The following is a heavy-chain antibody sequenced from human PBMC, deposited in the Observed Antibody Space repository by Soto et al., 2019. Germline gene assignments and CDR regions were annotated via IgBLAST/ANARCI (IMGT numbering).Heavy chain of an antibody. CDR2: INKNGFTI. Sequence: GGSLRLSCAVSGFTLTTYSMNWVRQAPGKGLEWISFINKNGFTIYYTDSVKGRFTISRDYAKNSLYLQMDSLRHEDTAVYYCARGAVTGTSLFDYWGLGTLVTVSS. V-gene: IGHV3-48*02. J-gene: IGHJ4*02. CDR3: ARGAVTGTSLFDY. CDR1: GFTLTTYS. D-gene: IGHD6-19*01.